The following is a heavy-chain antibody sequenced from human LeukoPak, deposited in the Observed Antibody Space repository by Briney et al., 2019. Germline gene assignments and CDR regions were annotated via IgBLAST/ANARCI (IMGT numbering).Heavy chain of an antibody. CDR3: ARDCSGDGCYSRTLAI. J-gene: IGHJ3*02. D-gene: IGHD2-15*01. CDR2: IHHSGST. V-gene: IGHV4-4*02. Sequence: SETLSLTCAVSGVSIVSNYWWNWVRQSPGKGLEWIGQIHHSGSTIYNPSLKSRVTISVDKSRSQLSLKVDSVTAADSAVFYCARDCSGDGCYSRTLAIWGQGTMVIVSS. CDR1: GVSIVSNYW.